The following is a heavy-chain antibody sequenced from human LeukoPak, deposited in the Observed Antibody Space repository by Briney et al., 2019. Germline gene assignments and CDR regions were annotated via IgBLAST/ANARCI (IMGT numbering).Heavy chain of an antibody. Sequence: GGSLGLSCAASGFTFDDYTMHWVRQAPGKGLEWVSLISWDGGSTYYADSVKGRFTISRDNSKNSLYLQMNSLRTEDTALYYCAKDDSSGYPDYWGQGTLVTVSS. V-gene: IGHV3-43*01. CDR1: GFTFDDYT. J-gene: IGHJ4*02. CDR3: AKDDSSGYPDY. D-gene: IGHD3-22*01. CDR2: ISWDGGST.